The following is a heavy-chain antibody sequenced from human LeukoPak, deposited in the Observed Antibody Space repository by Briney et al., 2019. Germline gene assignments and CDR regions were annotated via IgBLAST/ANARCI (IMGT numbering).Heavy chain of an antibody. D-gene: IGHD2-8*01. Sequence: SVKVSCKASGGTFSSYTISWVRQAPGQGLEWMGGIIPIFGTASYAQKFQGRVTITADESTSTAYMELSSLRSEDTAVYCCARQGYCTNGVCYSWFDPWGQGTLVTVSS. CDR3: ARQGYCTNGVCYSWFDP. CDR2: IIPIFGTA. CDR1: GGTFSSYT. J-gene: IGHJ5*02. V-gene: IGHV1-69*01.